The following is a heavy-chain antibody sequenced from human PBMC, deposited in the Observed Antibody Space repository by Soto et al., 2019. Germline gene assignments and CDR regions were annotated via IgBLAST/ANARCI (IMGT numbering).Heavy chain of an antibody. J-gene: IGHJ4*02. Sequence: QVQLVQSGAEVKKAGSSVKVSCKASGGTFSSYSISWWRQAPGQGLEWMGGISPILGTTNYAQKFQGRVTITADKSTTTAYMELISLRSEDTAVYYCARGPFSSSSSWLVQRGALDYWCQGTLFTVYS. CDR3: ARGPFSSSSSWLVQRGALDY. D-gene: IGHD6-13*01. V-gene: IGHV1-69*06. CDR1: GGTFSSYS. CDR2: ISPILGTT.